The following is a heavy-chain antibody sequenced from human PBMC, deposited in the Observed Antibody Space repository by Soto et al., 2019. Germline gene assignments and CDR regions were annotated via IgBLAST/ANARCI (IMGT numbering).Heavy chain of an antibody. CDR2: ISSSSSYI. CDR1: GFTFRSYS. CDR3: ARGIFPITMVRGVIITGEPYYGMDV. Sequence: SGGSLRLSCAASGFTFRSYSMNWVRQAPGKGLEWVSSISSSSSYIYYADSVKVRFTISRDNSKNSLYLQMNSLRAEDTAVYYCARGIFPITMVRGVIITGEPYYGMDVWGQGTTVTVSS. V-gene: IGHV3-21*01. D-gene: IGHD3-10*01. J-gene: IGHJ6*02.